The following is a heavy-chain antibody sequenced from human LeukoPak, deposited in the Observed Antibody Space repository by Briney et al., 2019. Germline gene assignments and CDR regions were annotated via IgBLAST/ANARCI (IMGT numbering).Heavy chain of an antibody. CDR3: ARAGAAMALYYFDS. V-gene: IGHV1-18*01. CDR2: ISAYNGNT. D-gene: IGHD5-18*01. J-gene: IGHJ4*02. Sequence: ASVKVSCKASGYTFTSYGISWVRQAPGQGLEWMGWISAYNGNTNYAQKLQGRATMTTDTSTSTAYMELRSLRSDDTAVYYCARAGAAMALYYFDSWGQGTLVTVSS. CDR1: GYTFTSYG.